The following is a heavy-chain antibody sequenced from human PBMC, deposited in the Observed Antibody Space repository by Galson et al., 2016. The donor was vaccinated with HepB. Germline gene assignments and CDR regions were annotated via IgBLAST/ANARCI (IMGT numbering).Heavy chain of an antibody. CDR1: GGSVGSSSFY. V-gene: IGHV4-39*01. CDR3: ARQNMIRGVNLDY. Sequence: ETLSLTCTVSGGSVGSSSFYWGWVRQPPGKGLEWIGNVFYSGITYYNPSLKSRVTISVDTSKNQFSLKLSSVTAADTAVYYCARQNMIRGVNLDYWGQGTLVTVSS. D-gene: IGHD3-10*01. J-gene: IGHJ4*02. CDR2: VFYSGIT.